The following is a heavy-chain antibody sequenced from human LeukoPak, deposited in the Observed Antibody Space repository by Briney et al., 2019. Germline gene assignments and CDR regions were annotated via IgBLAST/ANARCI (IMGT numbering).Heavy chain of an antibody. V-gene: IGHV4-59*12. D-gene: IGHD1-1*01. CDR1: GGSISSYY. CDR3: ARGRVSSSTWYSTYYYYFYMDV. Sequence: SETLSLTCTVSGGSISSYYWSWIRQPPGKGLEWIGYIYYSGSTNYNPSLKSRVTISVDTSKNEFSLKLYSVTVADTAVYFCARGRVSSSTWYSTYYYYFYMDVWGKGTTVTVSS. J-gene: IGHJ6*03. CDR2: IYYSGST.